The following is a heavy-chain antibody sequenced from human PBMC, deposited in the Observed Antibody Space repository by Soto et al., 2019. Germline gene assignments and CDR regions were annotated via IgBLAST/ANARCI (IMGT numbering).Heavy chain of an antibody. CDR3: ARGLAKYDILTGYYLNWFDP. CDR1: GGSFSGYY. J-gene: IGHJ5*02. Sequence: SETLSLTCAVYGGSFSGYYWSWIRQPPGKGLEWIGEINHSGSTNYNPSLKSRVTISVDTSKNQFSLKLSSVTAADTAVYYCARGLAKYDILTGYYLNWFDPWGQGTLVTSPQ. D-gene: IGHD3-9*01. CDR2: INHSGST. V-gene: IGHV4-34*01.